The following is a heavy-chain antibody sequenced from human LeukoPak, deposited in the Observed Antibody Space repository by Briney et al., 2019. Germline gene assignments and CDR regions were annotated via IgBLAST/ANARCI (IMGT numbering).Heavy chain of an antibody. CDR1: GFTFSSYS. J-gene: IGHJ4*02. D-gene: IGHD2-2*01. Sequence: GSLRLSCAASGFTFSSYSMNWVRQAPGKGLEWVSSISSSSSYIYYADSVKGRFTISRDNAKNSLYLQTNSLRAEDTAVYYCARDRIPAASDYWGQGTLVTVSS. CDR2: ISSSSSYI. V-gene: IGHV3-21*01. CDR3: ARDRIPAASDY.